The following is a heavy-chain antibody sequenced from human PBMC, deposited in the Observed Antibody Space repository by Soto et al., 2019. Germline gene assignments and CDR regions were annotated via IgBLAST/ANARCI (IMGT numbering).Heavy chain of an antibody. CDR1: GGSISSYY. D-gene: IGHD3-22*01. CDR2: IYYSGST. J-gene: IGHJ4*02. CDR3: ARQDYDSSGPDY. Sequence: QVQLQESGPGLVKPSETLSLTCTVSGGSISSYYWSWIRQPPGKGLEWIGYIYYSGSTNYNPSLKSRVTISVDTSKNQFSLKLSSVTAADTAVYYCARQDYDSSGPDYWGQGTLVTVSS. V-gene: IGHV4-59*08.